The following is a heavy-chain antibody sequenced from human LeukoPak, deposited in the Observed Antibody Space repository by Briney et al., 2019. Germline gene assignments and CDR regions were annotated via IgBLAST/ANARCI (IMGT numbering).Heavy chain of an antibody. Sequence: PGGSLRLSCAASGFDFNIYEMFWVRQAPGKEPEWLSYISSSGSLVYYADSVKGRFTVSRDNAQKSLFLQMNGLRVEDTAMYYCARDSLHNYGGTGYGYYFDYWGQGTPVTVSS. CDR3: ARDSLHNYGGTGYGYYFDY. D-gene: IGHD4/OR15-4a*01. J-gene: IGHJ4*02. V-gene: IGHV3-48*03. CDR2: ISSSGSLV. CDR1: GFDFNIYE.